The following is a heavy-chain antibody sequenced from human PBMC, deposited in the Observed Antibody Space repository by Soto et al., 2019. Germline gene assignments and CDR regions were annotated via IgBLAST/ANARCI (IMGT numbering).Heavy chain of an antibody. D-gene: IGHD6-19*01. Sequence: GGSLRLSCAASGFTFSSYGMHWVRQAPGKGLEWVAVISYDGSNKYYADSVKGRFTISRDNSKNTLYLQMNGLRAEDTAVYYCAKESFVAGYFDYWGQGTLVTVSS. CDR2: ISYDGSNK. CDR1: GFTFSSYG. CDR3: AKESFVAGYFDY. J-gene: IGHJ4*02. V-gene: IGHV3-30*18.